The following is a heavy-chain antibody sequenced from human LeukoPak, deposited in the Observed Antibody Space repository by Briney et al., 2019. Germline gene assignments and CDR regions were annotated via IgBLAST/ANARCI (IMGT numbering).Heavy chain of an antibody. J-gene: IGHJ5*02. Sequence: SETLSLTCTVSGGSVSSYYWSWIRQPPGKGLEWIGYIYYSGSTNYNPSLKSRVTISVDTSKNQSSLKLSSVTAADTAVYYCARVHLGYCSSTSCYGVIGWFDPWGQGTLVTVSS. D-gene: IGHD2-2*01. CDR1: GGSVSSYY. CDR3: ARVHLGYCSSTSCYGVIGWFDP. V-gene: IGHV4-59*02. CDR2: IYYSGST.